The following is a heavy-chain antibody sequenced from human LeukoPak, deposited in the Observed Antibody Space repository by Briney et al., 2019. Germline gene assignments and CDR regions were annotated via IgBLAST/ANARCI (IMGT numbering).Heavy chain of an antibody. J-gene: IGHJ4*02. CDR2: IRYDGSNK. D-gene: IGHD3-10*01. CDR3: ATRSGSGLDFDY. V-gene: IGHV3-30*02. Sequence: FIRYDGSNKYYADSVKGRFTISRDNSKNTLYLQMNSLRAEDTAVYYCATRSGSGLDFDYWGQGTLVTVSS.